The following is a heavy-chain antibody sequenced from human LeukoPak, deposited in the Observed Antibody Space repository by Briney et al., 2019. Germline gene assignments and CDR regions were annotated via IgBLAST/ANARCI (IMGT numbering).Heavy chain of an antibody. J-gene: IGHJ3*02. V-gene: IGHV4-31*03. D-gene: IGHD3-3*01. CDR2: IYYSGST. CDR3: ARAPITIFGVVITRGAFDI. Sequence: SETLSLTCTVSGGSISSGGYYWSWIRQHPGKGLEWIGYIYYSGSTYYNPSLKSRVTISVDTSKNQFSLKLSSVTAADAAVYYCARAPITIFGVVITRGAFDIWGQGTMVTVSS. CDR1: GGSISSGGYY.